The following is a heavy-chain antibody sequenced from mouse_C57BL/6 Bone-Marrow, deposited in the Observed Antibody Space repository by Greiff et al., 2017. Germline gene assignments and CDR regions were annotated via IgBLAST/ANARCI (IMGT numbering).Heavy chain of an antibody. Sequence: EVQLQQSGPELVKPGASVKISCKASGYSFTGYYMNWVKQSPGKSLEWIGEINPSDGGTTYNQKFKAKATLTVDKSSSTAYMQLKSLTSEDSAVYACAGIDYYGSSFDYWGQGTTLTVS. D-gene: IGHD1-1*01. CDR3: AGIDYYGSSFDY. J-gene: IGHJ2*01. V-gene: IGHV1-42*01. CDR2: INPSDGGT. CDR1: GYSFTGYY.